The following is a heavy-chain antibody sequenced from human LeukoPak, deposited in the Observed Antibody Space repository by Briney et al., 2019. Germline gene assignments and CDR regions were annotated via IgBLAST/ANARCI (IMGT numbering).Heavy chain of an antibody. Sequence: GGSLRLSCAASGFTFSSYAMSWVRQAPGKGLEWVSAISGSGGSTYYADSVKGRFTISRDNSKNTLYLQVNSLRAEDTAVYYCAKWGGGLNIVVVVAATGYFDYWGQGTLVTVSS. CDR1: GFTFSSYA. CDR3: AKWGGGLNIVVVVAATGYFDY. CDR2: ISGSGGST. D-gene: IGHD2-15*01. J-gene: IGHJ4*02. V-gene: IGHV3-23*01.